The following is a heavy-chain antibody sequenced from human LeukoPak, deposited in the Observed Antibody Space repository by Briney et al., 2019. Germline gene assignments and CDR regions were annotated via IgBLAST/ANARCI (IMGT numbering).Heavy chain of an antibody. CDR3: ASRGSNGAFDI. CDR1: GGSISSYY. CDR2: IYYSGST. V-gene: IGHV4-59*08. Sequence: PSETLSLTCTVSGGSISSYYWSWIRQPPGKGLEWIGYIYYSGSTNYNPSLKSRVTISVDTSKNQFSLRLSSVTAADTAVYYCASRGSNGAFDIWGQGTMVTVSS. J-gene: IGHJ3*02. D-gene: IGHD1-26*01.